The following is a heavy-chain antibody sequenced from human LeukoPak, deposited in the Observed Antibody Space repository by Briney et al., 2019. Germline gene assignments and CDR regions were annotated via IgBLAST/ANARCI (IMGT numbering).Heavy chain of an antibody. CDR1: GYTFTGYY. J-gene: IGHJ4*02. D-gene: IGHD3-10*01. V-gene: IGHV1-2*02. CDR3: ARAMVRGVIITGY. CDR2: INPNSGGT. Sequence: ASVKVSCKASGYTFTGYYMHWARQAPGQGLEWMGWINPNSGGTNYAQKFQGRVTMTRDTSISTAYMELSRLRSDDTAVYYCARAMVRGVIITGYWGQGTLVTVSS.